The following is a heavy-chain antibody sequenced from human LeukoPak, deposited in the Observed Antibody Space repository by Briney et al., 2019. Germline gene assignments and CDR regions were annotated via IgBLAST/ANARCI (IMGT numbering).Heavy chain of an antibody. CDR1: GFTFSSYS. J-gene: IGHJ4*02. V-gene: IGHV3-21*01. D-gene: IGHD3-10*01. Sequence: PGGSLRLSXAASGFTFSSYSMNWVRQAPGKGVEWVSSISSSSSYIYYADSVKGRFTISRDNAKNSLYLQMNSLRAEDTAVYYCARDFTSPSPGDIWGQGTLVTVSS. CDR2: ISSSSSYI. CDR3: ARDFTSPSPGDI.